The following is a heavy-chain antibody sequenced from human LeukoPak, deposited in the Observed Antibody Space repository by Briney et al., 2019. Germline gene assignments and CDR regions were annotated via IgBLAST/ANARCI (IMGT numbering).Heavy chain of an antibody. CDR1: GGSTSSYY. Sequence: SETLSLTCTVSGGSTSSYYWSWIRQPPGKGLEWIGYIYYSGSTNYNPSLKSRVTISVDTSKNQFSLKLSSVTAADTAVYYCARGFHIAAAGNIFYFDYWGQGTLVTVSS. D-gene: IGHD6-13*01. CDR2: IYYSGST. CDR3: ARGFHIAAAGNIFYFDY. J-gene: IGHJ4*02. V-gene: IGHV4-59*01.